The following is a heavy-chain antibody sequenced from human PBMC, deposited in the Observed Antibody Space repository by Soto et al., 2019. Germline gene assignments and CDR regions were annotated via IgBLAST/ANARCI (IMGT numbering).Heavy chain of an antibody. CDR3: ARALRFLEWSPSWFDP. CDR2: IYYSGST. CDR1: GGSISSYY. V-gene: IGHV4-59*01. D-gene: IGHD3-3*01. Sequence: SETLSLTCTVSGGSISSYYWSWIRQPPGKGLEWIGYIYYSGSTNYNPSLKSRVTISVDTSKNQFSLKLSSVTAADTAVYYCARALRFLEWSPSWFDPWGQGTLVTVSS. J-gene: IGHJ5*02.